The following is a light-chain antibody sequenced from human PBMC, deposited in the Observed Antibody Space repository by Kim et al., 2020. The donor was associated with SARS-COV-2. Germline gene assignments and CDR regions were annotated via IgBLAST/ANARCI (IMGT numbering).Light chain of an antibody. CDR3: NCRDSSGNHLV. Sequence: SSELTQDPAVSVALGQTVRITCQGDGLRNSYASWFQRKPEQAPILVIYGKNNRPSGIPDRISGSTSGNTASLTITGAQAEDEADYYCNCRDSSGNHLVFGGGTQLTVL. CDR1: GLRNSY. J-gene: IGLJ3*02. V-gene: IGLV3-19*01. CDR2: GKN.